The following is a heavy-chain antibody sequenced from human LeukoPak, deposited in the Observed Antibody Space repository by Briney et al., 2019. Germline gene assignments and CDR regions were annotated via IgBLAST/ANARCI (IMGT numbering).Heavy chain of an antibody. J-gene: IGHJ3*02. CDR3: AKDYYGSGTYYDYDAFDI. Sequence: GGSLRLSCAASEFTFSSYVMSWVRQAPGKGLEWVSSLDGDGRRTYYADSVKGRFTISRDNSKNTLYLQMNSLRAEDTAVYYCAKDYYGSGTYYDYDAFDIWGQGTMVTVSS. CDR1: EFTFSSYV. CDR2: LDGDGRRT. V-gene: IGHV3-23*01. D-gene: IGHD3-10*01.